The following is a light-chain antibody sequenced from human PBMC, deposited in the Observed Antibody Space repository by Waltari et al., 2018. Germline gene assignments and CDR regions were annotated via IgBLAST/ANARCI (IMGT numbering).Light chain of an antibody. Sequence: DIQLTQSPPFLSASVGDRVTITCRASQGISSSLAWYQQKPGKAPKLLIYAASTLQSGVPSRFGGSGSGTEFTLTISSLQPEDFATYYCQQLIDYPLTFGGGTKVEIK. CDR2: AAS. CDR1: QGISSS. CDR3: QQLIDYPLT. J-gene: IGKJ4*01. V-gene: IGKV1-9*01.